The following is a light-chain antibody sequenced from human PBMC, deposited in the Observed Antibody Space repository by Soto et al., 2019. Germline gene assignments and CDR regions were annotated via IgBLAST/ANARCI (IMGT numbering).Light chain of an antibody. CDR2: TSN. Sequence: QSVLTQPPSASGTPGQRVTISCSGSNSNIGSNNVNWYQQLPGTAPKLLIYTSNQRPSGVPDRFSGSYSGTSASLAISGLQSEDEADYYCATWDDSLHGYVFGTGTKVTVL. V-gene: IGLV1-44*01. CDR1: NSNIGSNN. CDR3: ATWDDSLHGYV. J-gene: IGLJ1*01.